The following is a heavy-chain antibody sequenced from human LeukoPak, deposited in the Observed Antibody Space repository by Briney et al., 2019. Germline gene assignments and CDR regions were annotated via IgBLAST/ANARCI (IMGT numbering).Heavy chain of an antibody. D-gene: IGHD1-14*01. V-gene: IGHV3-11*04. CDR3: ARDRGRGWDSEPFDY. CDR1: GGSFSGYY. J-gene: IGHJ4*02. Sequence: LSLTRAVYGGSFSGYYWSWIRQAPGKGLEWVSYISSSSSTIYYADSVKGRFTISRDNAKNSLYLQMNSLRAEDTAVYYCARDRGRGWDSEPFDYWGQGTLVTVSS. CDR2: ISSSSSTI.